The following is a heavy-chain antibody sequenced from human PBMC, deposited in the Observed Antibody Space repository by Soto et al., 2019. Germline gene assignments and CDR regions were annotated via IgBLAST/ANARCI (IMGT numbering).Heavy chain of an antibody. CDR1: GGTFSSYA. CDR3: ARVIGIAPYCYYYGMDV. CDR2: IIPIFGSA. J-gene: IGHJ6*02. D-gene: IGHD6-13*01. V-gene: IGHV1-69*01. Sequence: QVQLVQSGAEVKKPGSSVKVSCKASGGTFSSYAISWVRQAPGQGLEWMGGIIPIFGSANYAQKFQGRVTITADESTSTAYMELSSLRSEDTAGYYCARVIGIAPYCYYYGMDVWGQGTTVTVSS.